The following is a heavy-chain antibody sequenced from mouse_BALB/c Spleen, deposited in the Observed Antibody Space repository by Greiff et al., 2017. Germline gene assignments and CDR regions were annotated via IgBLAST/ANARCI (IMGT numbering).Heavy chain of an antibody. J-gene: IGHJ2*01. V-gene: IGHV5-6-3*01. Sequence: EVQLVESGGGLVQPGGSLKLSCAASGFTFSSYGMSWVRQTPDKRLELVATINSNGGSTYYPDSVKGRFTISRDNAKNTLYLQMSSLKSEDTAMYYCAREEITGDYFDYWGQGTTLTVSS. CDR3: AREEITGDYFDY. CDR1: GFTFSSYG. CDR2: INSNGGST. D-gene: IGHD2-4*01.